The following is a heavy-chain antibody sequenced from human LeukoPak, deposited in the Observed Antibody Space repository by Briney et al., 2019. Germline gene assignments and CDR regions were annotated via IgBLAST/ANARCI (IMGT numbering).Heavy chain of an antibody. V-gene: IGHV4-4*07. J-gene: IGHJ4*02. CDR2: LHSSGST. CDR3: AREYSSSRYLDY. CDR1: AGSISAYY. D-gene: IGHD2-2*01. Sequence: SETLSLTCTVSAGSISAYYWSWIRQPAGKGLEWIGRLHSSGSTNYSPSLQSRVTMSVDTTKNQFSLNLSSITAADTAVYFCAREYSSSRYLDYWGQGILVTVSS.